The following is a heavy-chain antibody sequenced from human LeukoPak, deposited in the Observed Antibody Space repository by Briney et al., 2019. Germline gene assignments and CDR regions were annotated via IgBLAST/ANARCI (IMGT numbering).Heavy chain of an antibody. CDR3: ATMNWNYLYYYYMDV. CDR1: GYALTELS. CDR2: FDPEDGET. J-gene: IGHJ6*03. D-gene: IGHD1-7*01. Sequence: ASVKVSCNVSGYALTELSMHWVRQAPGKGLEWMGGFDPEDGETIYAQKFQGRVTMTEDTSTDTAYMELSSLRSEDTAVYYCATMNWNYLYYYYMDVWGKGTTVTVSS. V-gene: IGHV1-24*01.